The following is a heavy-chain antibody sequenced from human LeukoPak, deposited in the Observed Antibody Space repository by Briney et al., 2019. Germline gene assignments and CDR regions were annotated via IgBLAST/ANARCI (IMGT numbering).Heavy chain of an antibody. V-gene: IGHV4-38-2*02. CDR3: ARGFRGDNFDY. D-gene: IGHD7-27*01. Sequence: PSETLSLTGSVSGYSISIAYYWGWIRQPPGKGREGIWTMYHSGSTNYNPSLKSRVTISVDTSKNQFSLKLSSVTAADTAVYFCARGFRGDNFDYWGQGTLVTVSS. CDR1: GYSISIAYY. J-gene: IGHJ4*02. CDR2: MYHSGST.